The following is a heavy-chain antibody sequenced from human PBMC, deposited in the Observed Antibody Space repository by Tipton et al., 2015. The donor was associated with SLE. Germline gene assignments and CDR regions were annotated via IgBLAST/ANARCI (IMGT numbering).Heavy chain of an antibody. CDR2: IYYSGST. V-gene: IGHV4-31*03. CDR3: ARAAGIVVVVAAGYFDL. CDR1: GGSISSGGYY. J-gene: IGHJ2*01. Sequence: TLSLTCTVPGGSISSGGYYWSWIRQHPGKGLEWIGYIYYSGSTYYNPSLKSRVTISVDTSKNQFSLKLSSVTAADTAVYYCARAAGIVVVVAAGYFDLWGRGTLVTVSS. D-gene: IGHD2-15*01.